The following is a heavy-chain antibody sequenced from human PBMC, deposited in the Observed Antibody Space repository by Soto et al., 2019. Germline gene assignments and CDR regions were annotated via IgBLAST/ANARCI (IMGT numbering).Heavy chain of an antibody. CDR1: GYTFTSYD. J-gene: IGHJ6*03. CDR3: ARGNELRYFDWLLANTYYYYMDV. D-gene: IGHD3-9*01. Sequence: ASVKVSCKASGYTFTSYDINWVRQATGQGLEWMGWMNPNSGNTGYAQKFQGRVTMTRNTSISTAYMELSSLRSEDTAVYYCARGNELRYFDWLLANTYYYYMDVWGKGTTVTSP. CDR2: MNPNSGNT. V-gene: IGHV1-8*01.